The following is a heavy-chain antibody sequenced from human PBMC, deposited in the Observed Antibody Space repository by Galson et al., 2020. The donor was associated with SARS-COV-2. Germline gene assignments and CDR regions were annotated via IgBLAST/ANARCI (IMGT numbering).Heavy chain of an antibody. CDR1: GLDFSKYG. CDR2: IRNTGRPE. V-gene: IGHV3-48*02. CDR3: ASPMGGDVFDI. D-gene: IGHD2-21*01. Sequence: GESLKISCTGSGLDFSKYGMNWVRQAPGKGLEWLSYIRNTGRPEYYAESVRGRFTISRDNAKNSLYLQMNSLRDEDTATYYCASPMGGDVFDIWGQGTMVVVSS. J-gene: IGHJ3*02.